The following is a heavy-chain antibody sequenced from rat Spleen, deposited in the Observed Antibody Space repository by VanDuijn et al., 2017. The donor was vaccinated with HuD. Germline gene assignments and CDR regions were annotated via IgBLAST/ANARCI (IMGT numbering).Heavy chain of an antibody. CDR2: IHYEGTNT. CDR3: ARKGIRRPGGDYFDY. V-gene: IGHV5-22*01. Sequence: EVQLVESGGGLVQPGRSMRLSCAASGFTFNDYYMAWVRQAPEQGLEWVASIHYEGTNTYYGDSVKGRFTISRDNAKSTLYLQMDSLSSEDTATYFCARKGIRRPGGDYFDYWGQGVMVTVSS. D-gene: IGHD1-11*01. J-gene: IGHJ2*01. CDR1: GFTFNDYY.